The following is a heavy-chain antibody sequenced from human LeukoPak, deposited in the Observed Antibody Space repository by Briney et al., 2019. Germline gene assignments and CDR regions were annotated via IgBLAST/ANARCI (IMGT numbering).Heavy chain of an antibody. J-gene: IGHJ4*02. Sequence: ASVKVSCKASGGTFSSYAISWVRQAPGQGLEWMGVINPSGGSTSYAQKFQGRVTMTRDTSTSTVYMELSSLRSEDTAVYYCSIYKTATTHFDYWGQGTLVTVSS. CDR1: GGTFSSYA. CDR3: SIYKTATTHFDY. CDR2: INPSGGST. V-gene: IGHV1-46*01. D-gene: IGHD1-1*01.